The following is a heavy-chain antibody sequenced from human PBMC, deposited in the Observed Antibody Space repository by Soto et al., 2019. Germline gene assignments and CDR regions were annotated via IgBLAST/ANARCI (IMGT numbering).Heavy chain of an antibody. V-gene: IGHV1-46*01. CDR3: ARDKGDYFYTTHYYYGMDV. D-gene: IGHD4-17*01. CDR2: INPSGGST. J-gene: IGHJ6*02. CDR1: GYTFTRYY. Sequence: ASVKVSCKASGYTFTRYYMHWVRQAPGQGLEWMGIINPSGGSTSYAQKFQDRVTMTRDTSTSTVYMELSSLRSEDTAVYYCARDKGDYFYTTHYYYGMDVWGQGTTVTVSS.